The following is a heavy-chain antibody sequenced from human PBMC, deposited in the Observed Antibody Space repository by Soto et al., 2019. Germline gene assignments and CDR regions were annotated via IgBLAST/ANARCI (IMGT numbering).Heavy chain of an antibody. CDR1: GYSFTSYW. CDR3: ARLYYGMDV. Sequence: PGESLKLSCKGYGYSFTSYWISWVRQMPGKGLEWMGRIDLSDSYTNYSPSFQGHVTISADKSISTAYLQWICLKASDTAMYYCARLYYGMDVWGQGTTVTVSS. V-gene: IGHV5-10-1*01. CDR2: IDLSDSYT. J-gene: IGHJ6*02.